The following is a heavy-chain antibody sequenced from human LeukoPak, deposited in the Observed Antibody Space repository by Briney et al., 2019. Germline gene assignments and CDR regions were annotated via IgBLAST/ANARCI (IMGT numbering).Heavy chain of an antibody. D-gene: IGHD1-26*01. J-gene: IGHJ4*02. CDR1: GDSISSGSYY. Sequence: SETLSLTCTVSGDSISSGSYYWGWIRQPPRKGLVWIGSIYYSGSTYCNPSLKSRVTISVDTSKNQFSLKLSSVTAADTAVYYCARVGPTAYWGQGTLVIVSS. CDR3: ARVGPTAY. CDR2: IYYSGST. V-gene: IGHV4-39*01.